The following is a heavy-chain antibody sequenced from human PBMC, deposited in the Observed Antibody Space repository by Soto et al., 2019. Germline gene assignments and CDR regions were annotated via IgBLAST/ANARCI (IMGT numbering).Heavy chain of an antibody. J-gene: IGHJ6*02. D-gene: IGHD1-26*01. CDR3: ARVLTSANGGRAV. CDR2: IYHSGST. CDR1: GGSISSSNW. V-gene: IGHV4-4*02. Sequence: SETLSLTCAVSGGSISSSNWWSWVRQPPGKGLEWIGEIYHSGSTNYNPSLKSRVTISVDKSKNQFSLKLSSVTAAATAVYYCARVLTSANGGRAVWAQGTTVTVSS.